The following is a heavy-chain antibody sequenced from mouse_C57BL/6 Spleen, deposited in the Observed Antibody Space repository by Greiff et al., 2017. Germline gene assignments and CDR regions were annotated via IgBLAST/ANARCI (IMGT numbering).Heavy chain of an antibody. J-gene: IGHJ1*03. CDR3: ARLGSGSRNWYFDV. V-gene: IGHV1-69*01. Sequence: VQLQQPGAELVMPGASVKLSCKASGYTFTSYWMHWVKQRPGQGLEWIGEIDPSDSYTNYNQKFKGKSTLTVDKSSSTAYMQLSSLTSEDSAVYYCARLGSGSRNWYFDVWGTGTTVTVSS. CDR1: GYTFTSYW. D-gene: IGHD1-1*01. CDR2: IDPSDSYT.